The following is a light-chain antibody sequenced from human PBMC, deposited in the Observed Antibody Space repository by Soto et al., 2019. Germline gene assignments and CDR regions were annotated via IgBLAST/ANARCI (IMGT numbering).Light chain of an antibody. Sequence: DIQMTQSPSTLSASVGDRVTITCRASQSISSWLAWYQQKPGKAPKLLIYKASTLESGVPSRFSGSGSGTEFTLTISSLQPDAFATYYCQQYNTYWGYIFGQGTKLDIK. CDR2: KAS. V-gene: IGKV1-5*03. CDR3: QQYNTYWGYI. CDR1: QSISSW. J-gene: IGKJ2*01.